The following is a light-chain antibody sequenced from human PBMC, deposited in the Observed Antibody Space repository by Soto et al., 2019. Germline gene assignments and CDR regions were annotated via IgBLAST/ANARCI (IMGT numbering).Light chain of an antibody. CDR3: QQYGGSPRT. V-gene: IGKV3-20*01. J-gene: IGKJ1*01. CDR1: QSISSNF. CDR2: GAS. Sequence: EIVFTQSPCTLSFSPFEGSTLSCRASQSISSNFLAWYQQKRGQAPRLLIHGASNRATGIPDRFSGSGSGTDFTLTITRLEPEDFAVYYCQQYGGSPRTFGQGTKVDIK.